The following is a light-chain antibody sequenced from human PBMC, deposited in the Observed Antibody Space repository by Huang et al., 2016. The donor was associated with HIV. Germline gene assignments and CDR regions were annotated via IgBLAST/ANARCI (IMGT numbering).Light chain of an antibody. V-gene: IGKV1-NL1*01. CDR3: QQYYNTPYT. CDR1: QGITKS. CDR2: ATS. Sequence: DIQMTQSPSSLSASVGDRVTITCRASQGITKSLVWYQQKPGQAPKLLLFATSRLERRVPSRFSGSGSGTDFTLTISSLQPEDFATYYCQQYYNTPYTFGQGTKLEIK. J-gene: IGKJ2*01.